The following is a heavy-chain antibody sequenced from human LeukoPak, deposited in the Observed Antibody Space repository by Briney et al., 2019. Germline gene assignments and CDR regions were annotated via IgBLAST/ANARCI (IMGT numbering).Heavy chain of an antibody. V-gene: IGHV3-74*01. Sequence: GGSLRLSCAASRFTFSSYWMHWVRQAPGKGLVWVSRINNDGSSTNYADSVKGRFTISRDNAKNTLYLQMNSLRAEDTAVYYCARDWDTDGMDVWGQGTTVPVSS. CDR3: ARDWDTDGMDV. CDR2: INNDGSST. CDR1: RFTFSSYW. J-gene: IGHJ6*02. D-gene: IGHD1-26*01.